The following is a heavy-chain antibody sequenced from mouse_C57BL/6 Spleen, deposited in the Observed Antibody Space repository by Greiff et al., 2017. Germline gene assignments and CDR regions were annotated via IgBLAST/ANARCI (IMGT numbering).Heavy chain of an antibody. J-gene: IGHJ2*01. V-gene: IGHV14-1*01. CDR3: TGSPNYDRFDY. CDR1: GFNIKDYY. CDR2: IDPEDGDT. D-gene: IGHD2-4*01. Sequence: EVQLQQSGAELVRPGASVKLSCTASGFNIKDYYMHWVQQRPEQGLEWIGRIDPEDGDTEYAPKFQGKATMTADTSSNTAYLQLSSLTSEDTAVYYCTGSPNYDRFDYWGQGTTLTVSS.